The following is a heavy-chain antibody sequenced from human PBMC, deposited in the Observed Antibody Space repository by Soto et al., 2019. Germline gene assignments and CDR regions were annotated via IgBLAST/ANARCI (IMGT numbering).Heavy chain of an antibody. CDR2: ISGSGGST. V-gene: IGHV3-23*01. CDR1: GFTFSSYA. D-gene: IGHD3-10*01. Sequence: PGGSLRLSCAASGFTFSSYAMSWVRQAPGKGLEWVSAISGSGGSTYYADSVKGRFTISRDNSKNTLYLQMNSLRAEDTAVYYCAKHHGRSYYYGSGSPYYYMDVWGKGTTVTVSS. J-gene: IGHJ6*03. CDR3: AKHHGRSYYYGSGSPYYYMDV.